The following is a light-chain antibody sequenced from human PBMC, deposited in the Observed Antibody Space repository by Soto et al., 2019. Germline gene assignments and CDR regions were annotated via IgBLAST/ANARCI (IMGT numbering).Light chain of an antibody. CDR1: QGISSA. V-gene: IGKV1-13*02. CDR2: DAS. Sequence: AIQLTQSPSSLSASVGDRVTITCRASQGISSALAWYQQKPGKAPNLLIYDASNLESGVPSRFSGSGSGTDFTLSISSLQPEDFATYYCQQFNSDPLTFGQGTRLEIK. CDR3: QQFNSDPLT. J-gene: IGKJ5*01.